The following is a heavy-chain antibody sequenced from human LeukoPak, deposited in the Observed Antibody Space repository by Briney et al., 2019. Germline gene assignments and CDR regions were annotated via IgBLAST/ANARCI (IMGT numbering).Heavy chain of an antibody. CDR2: IKPDGSEK. Sequence: PGGSLRLSCAASGFTFSRNWMTWVRRAPGKGLEWVAIIKPDGSEKIYVDSVKGRFTISRDNSKNSLYLQMNNLRVEDTAVYYCARDLNPPPYAFDIWGQGTLVTVSS. V-gene: IGHV3-7*01. CDR3: ARDLNPPPYAFDI. J-gene: IGHJ3*02. CDR1: GFTFSRNW.